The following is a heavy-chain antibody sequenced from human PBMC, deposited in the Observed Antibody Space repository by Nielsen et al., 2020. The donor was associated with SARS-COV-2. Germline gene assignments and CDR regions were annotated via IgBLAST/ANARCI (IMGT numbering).Heavy chain of an antibody. CDR3: ARVDTSGWDAFDM. V-gene: IGHV3-21*01. CDR2: ISSSTTYI. J-gene: IGHJ3*02. D-gene: IGHD6-19*01. CDR1: GFTFTTYS. Sequence: GGSLRLSCAASGFTFTTYSMNWVRQAPGKELEWVSSISSSTTYINYADSVKGRFTISRDNAKNSLYLQMNSLRVEDTAVYYCARVDTSGWDAFDMWGQGTMVIVSS.